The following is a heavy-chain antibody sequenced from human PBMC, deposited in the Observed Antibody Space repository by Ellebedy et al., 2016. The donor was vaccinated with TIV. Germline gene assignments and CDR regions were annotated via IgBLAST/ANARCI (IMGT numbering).Heavy chain of an antibody. CDR1: GFTFSEYW. J-gene: IGHJ4*02. Sequence: GESLKISCEASGFTFSEYWMTWVRQVPGKGLEWVANIGKAGSEKYDLDSVKGRFTISSDNAKTSLYLQMDSLRTEDTAIYYCASRQPSDWYYTGFDFWGQGALVTVSS. CDR2: IGKAGSEK. V-gene: IGHV3-7*03. D-gene: IGHD6-19*01. CDR3: ASRQPSDWYYTGFDF.